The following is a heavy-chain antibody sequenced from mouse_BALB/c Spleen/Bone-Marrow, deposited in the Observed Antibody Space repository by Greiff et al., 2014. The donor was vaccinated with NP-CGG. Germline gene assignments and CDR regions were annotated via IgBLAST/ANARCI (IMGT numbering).Heavy chain of an antibody. V-gene: IGHV1-61*01. CDR2: IDPSDSET. CDR3: ARNANWYFDV. Sequence: QVPLKPSGGGLGRPGALGKLSCEAFGYTFTSYWVNWGQQRPGQGLGWIGVIDPSDSETQHNQMFKDKATLTVDKSSSTVYMQLSSLTSEDSAVYYCARNANWYFDVWGAGTTVTVSS. CDR1: GYTFTSYW. J-gene: IGHJ1*01.